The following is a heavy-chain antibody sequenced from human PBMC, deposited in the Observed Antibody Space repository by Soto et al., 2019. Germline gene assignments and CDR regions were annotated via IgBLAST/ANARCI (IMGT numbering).Heavy chain of an antibody. CDR2: IVVGSGNT. CDR1: GFTFTSSA. J-gene: IGHJ6*02. V-gene: IGHV1-58*02. CDR3: AADAQSTYSSRPYYYYYGIDV. Sequence: QMQLLQSGPEVKKPGTSVKVSCKASGFTFTSSAMQWVRQARGQRLEWIGWIVVGSGNTNYAQKFQERVTITRDMSTSTAYMELSSLRSEDTAVYYCAADAQSTYSSRPYYYYYGIDVWGQGTTVTVSS. D-gene: IGHD6-13*01.